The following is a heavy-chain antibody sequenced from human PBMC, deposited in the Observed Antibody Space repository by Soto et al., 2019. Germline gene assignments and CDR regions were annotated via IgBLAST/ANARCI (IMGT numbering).Heavy chain of an antibody. Sequence: GESLKISCKGSGYSFTTYRIGWVRQMPGKGLQWMGIIYPGDSDTRYSPSFQGQVTISADKSISTAYLQWSSLKASDTAIYYCARRMTTVGRTTGANAFDIWGQGTMVTVSS. CDR1: GYSFTTYR. D-gene: IGHD4-17*01. CDR3: ARRMTTVGRTTGANAFDI. V-gene: IGHV5-51*01. CDR2: IYPGDSDT. J-gene: IGHJ3*02.